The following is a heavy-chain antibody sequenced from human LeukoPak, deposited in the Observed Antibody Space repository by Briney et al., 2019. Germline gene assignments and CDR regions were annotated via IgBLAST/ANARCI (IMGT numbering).Heavy chain of an antibody. V-gene: IGHV4-34*01. J-gene: IGHJ5*02. CDR1: GGSFSGYY. Sequence: SETLSLTRAVYGGSFSGYYWSWIRQPPGKGLEWIGEINHSGSTNYNPSLKSRVTVSVDTSKNQFSLKLSSVTAADTAVYYCASHADTNWFDPWGQGTLVTVSS. CDR2: INHSGST. CDR3: ASHADTNWFDP. D-gene: IGHD1-26*01.